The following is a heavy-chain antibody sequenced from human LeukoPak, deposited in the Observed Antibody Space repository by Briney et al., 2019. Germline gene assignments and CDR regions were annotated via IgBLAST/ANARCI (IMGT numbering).Heavy chain of an antibody. CDR2: INWNGGST. CDR3: ARDLRYYFDY. D-gene: IGHD4-17*01. Sequence: RSGGSLRLSCAASGFTFDDYGLSWVRQAPGKGLEWVSTINWNGGSTGYADSVKGRFTISRDNAKNSLYLQMNSLRAEDTAVYYCARDLRYYFDYWGQGTLVTVSS. J-gene: IGHJ4*02. V-gene: IGHV3-20*04. CDR1: GFTFDDYG.